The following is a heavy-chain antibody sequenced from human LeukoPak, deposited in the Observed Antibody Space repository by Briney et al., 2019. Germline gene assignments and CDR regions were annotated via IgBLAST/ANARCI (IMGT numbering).Heavy chain of an antibody. CDR1: GGTFSNSA. J-gene: IGHJ6*03. D-gene: IGHD1-26*01. Sequence: SVKVSCKASGGTFSNSAISWVRQAPGQGLEWMGGIIPIFGTANYAQKFQGRVTITADESTSTAYMELSSLRSEDTAVYYCARSGTIVGATLYYYYYYMDVWGKGTTVTISS. CDR2: IIPIFGTA. V-gene: IGHV1-69*13. CDR3: ARSGTIVGATLYYYYYYMDV.